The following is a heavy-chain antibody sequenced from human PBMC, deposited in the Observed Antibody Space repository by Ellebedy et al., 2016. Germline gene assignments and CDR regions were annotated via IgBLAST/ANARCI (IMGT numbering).Heavy chain of an antibody. J-gene: IGHJ6*02. CDR3: ARASSSGWPRNWNYGMDV. V-gene: IGHV3-48*01. CDR1: GFPFSSYS. CDR2: ISRDGGAT. Sequence: GGSLRLSCAASGFPFSSYSMNWVRQAPGKGLEWLSYISRDGGATYYADSVKGRFTISRENAKNSLYLQMNSLRAGDTAVYYCARASSSGWPRNWNYGMDVWGQGTTVTVSS. D-gene: IGHD6-19*01.